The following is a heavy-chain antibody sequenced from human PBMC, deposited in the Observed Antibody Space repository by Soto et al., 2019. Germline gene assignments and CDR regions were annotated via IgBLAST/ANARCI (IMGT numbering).Heavy chain of an antibody. CDR2: IIPIFGTA. CDR3: ALWGFRDGNKSKNDYSMDG. J-gene: IGHJ6*02. V-gene: IGHV1-69*01. Sequence: QVQLVQSGAEVKKPGSSVKVSCKASGGTFNSYAISWVRQAPGQGLEWMGGIIPIFGTANYAQNFQGRVAITEDESTSAAYMQLRLLRSEDTAVYYCALWGFRDGNKSKNDYSMDGWGPGPRVTVSS. CDR1: GGTFNSYA. D-gene: IGHD3-10*01.